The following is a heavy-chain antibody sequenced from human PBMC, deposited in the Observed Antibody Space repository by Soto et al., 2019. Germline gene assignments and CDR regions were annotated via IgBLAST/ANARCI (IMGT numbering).Heavy chain of an antibody. J-gene: IGHJ6*03. CDR3: ARAEYYYYYYMDV. V-gene: IGHV3-53*04. Sequence: EVQLVESGGGLVQPGGSLRLSCAASGFTVSSNYMSWVRQAPGKGLEWVSVIYSGGSTYYADSVKGRFTISRHNSKNTLYLQMNSLRAEDTAVYYCARAEYYYYYYMDVWGKGTTVTFSS. CDR1: GFTVSSNY. CDR2: IYSGGST.